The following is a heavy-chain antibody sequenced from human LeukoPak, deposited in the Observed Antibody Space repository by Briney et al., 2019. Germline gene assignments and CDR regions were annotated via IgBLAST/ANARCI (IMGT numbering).Heavy chain of an antibody. J-gene: IGHJ2*01. CDR2: IYHTGSN. D-gene: IGHD2-15*01. CDR3: ARDPGSPRGYFDL. Sequence: SETLSLTCTVSGGSVSSADYYWSWIRHPPGKALEWIGYIYHTGSNNYKYSLKSRVTISLDTSKNRFSLRLTSMTAADTAIYYCARDPGSPRGYFDLWGRGTLVTVSS. V-gene: IGHV4-61*08. CDR1: GGSVSSADYY.